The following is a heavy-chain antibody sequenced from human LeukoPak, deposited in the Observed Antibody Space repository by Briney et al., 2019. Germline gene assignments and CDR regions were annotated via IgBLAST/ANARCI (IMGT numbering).Heavy chain of an antibody. CDR1: GFTFSSYG. V-gene: IGHV3-23*01. Sequence: GRSLRLSCAASGFTFSSYGMHWVRQAPGKGLEWVSFISGGGDITYYADSVKGRFTISRDTSRNMVYLQMNSLRAEDTAVYYCAKDDCSNGICYFDYWGQGTQVTVSS. J-gene: IGHJ4*02. CDR3: AKDDCSNGICYFDY. CDR2: ISGGGDIT. D-gene: IGHD2-8*01.